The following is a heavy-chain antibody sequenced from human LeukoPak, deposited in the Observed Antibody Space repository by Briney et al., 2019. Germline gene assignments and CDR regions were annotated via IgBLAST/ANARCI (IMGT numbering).Heavy chain of an antibody. J-gene: IGHJ5*02. Sequence: ASVKVSCKASGYIFTSYFMHWVRQAPGQGLEWLGLINPSGGSTRYAQKFQGRVTMTRDMSTSTVYMELSSLRSEDTAVYYCARALPHRRLMDTTMEQHWFDPWGQGTLVTVSS. CDR2: INPSGGST. CDR3: ARALPHRRLMDTTMEQHWFDP. CDR1: GYIFTSYF. D-gene: IGHD5-18*01. V-gene: IGHV1-46*01.